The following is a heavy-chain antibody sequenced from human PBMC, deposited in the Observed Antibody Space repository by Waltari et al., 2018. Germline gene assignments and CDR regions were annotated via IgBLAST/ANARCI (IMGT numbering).Heavy chain of an antibody. CDR2: VRFSGNT. D-gene: IGHD3-10*01. V-gene: IGHV4-59*02. CDR3: ATAHPRNYYGSGTYQFDF. J-gene: IGHJ4*02. Sequence: QVQLQESGPGLLKPSETLSLTCTVSGASVTTSDWTWIRQSPGKGLEWLGDVRFSGNTNHPPSLGSRLDMSQDTSNNRVYLELSSVTAADTAVYYCATAHPRNYYGSGTYQFDFWGRGTLVTVSS. CDR1: GASVTTSD.